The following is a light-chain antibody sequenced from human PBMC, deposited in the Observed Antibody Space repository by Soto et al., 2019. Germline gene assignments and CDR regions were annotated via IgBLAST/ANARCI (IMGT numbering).Light chain of an antibody. CDR1: NSDVGGYNY. V-gene: IGLV2-14*01. CDR3: CSYTGSSTLV. Sequence: QSALTQPASVSGSPGQSITISCTGSNSDVGGYNYVSWYQQHPGKAPKVMIYEVSNRPSGVSNRFSGSKSGNTASLTISGLQAEDEADYYCCSYTGSSTLVFGGGTKLTVL. J-gene: IGLJ3*02. CDR2: EVS.